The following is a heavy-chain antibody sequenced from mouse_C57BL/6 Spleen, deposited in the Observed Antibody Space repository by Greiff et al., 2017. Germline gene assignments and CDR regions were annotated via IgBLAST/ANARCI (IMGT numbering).Heavy chain of an antibody. CDR1: GYTFTSYW. CDR2: IDPSDSYT. V-gene: IGHV1-69*01. CDR3: ARRYGSSPYYFDY. D-gene: IGHD1-1*01. J-gene: IGHJ2*01. Sequence: VQLQQSGAELVMPGASVKLSCKASGYTFTSYWMHWVKQRPGQGLEWIGEIDPSDSYTNYNQKFKGKSTLTVDKSSSTAYMQLSSLTSEDSAVYYCARRYGSSPYYFDYWGQGTTLTVSS.